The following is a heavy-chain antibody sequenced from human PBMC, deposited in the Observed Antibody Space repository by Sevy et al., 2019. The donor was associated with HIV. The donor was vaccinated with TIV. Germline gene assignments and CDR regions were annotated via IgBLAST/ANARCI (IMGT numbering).Heavy chain of an antibody. CDR3: AKDQSGSYYVDFQH. D-gene: IGHD1-26*01. V-gene: IGHV3-23*01. CDR2: ISGSGGST. Sequence: GGYLRLSCAASGFTFSSYAMSWVRQAPGKGLEWVLAISGSGGSTYYTDSVKGRFTISRDNSKNTLYLQMNSLRAEDTAVYYCAKDQSGSYYVDFQHWGQGTLVTVSS. CDR1: GFTFSSYA. J-gene: IGHJ1*01.